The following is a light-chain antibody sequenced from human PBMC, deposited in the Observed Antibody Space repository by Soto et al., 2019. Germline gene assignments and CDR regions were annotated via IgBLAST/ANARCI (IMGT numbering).Light chain of an antibody. V-gene: IGKV3-20*01. CDR2: DTS. J-gene: IGKJ1*01. CDR3: QQYGYLGT. Sequence: EIVLTQSPGTLSLSPGERATLSCRTSQSLSSSFLAWYQQTRGQPPRLLIYDTSTRAIDIPDRFSGSGSGTDFTLTISRLEPEDFAVYYCQQYGYLGTFGQGTKVEFK. CDR1: QSLSSSF.